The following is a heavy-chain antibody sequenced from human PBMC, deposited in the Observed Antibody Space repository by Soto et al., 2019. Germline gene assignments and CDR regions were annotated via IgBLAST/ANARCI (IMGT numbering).Heavy chain of an antibody. D-gene: IGHD6-13*01. V-gene: IGHV1-69*13. CDR1: GGTFSSYA. J-gene: IGHJ6*02. CDR3: ARDHRHSSSWGYYYYGMAV. CDR2: IIPIFGTA. Sequence: ASVKVSCKASGGTFSSYAISWVRQAPGQGLEWMGGIIPIFGTANYAQKFQGRVTITADESTSTAYMELSSLRSEDTAVYYCARDHRHSSSWGYYYYGMAVWGQGITVTVSS.